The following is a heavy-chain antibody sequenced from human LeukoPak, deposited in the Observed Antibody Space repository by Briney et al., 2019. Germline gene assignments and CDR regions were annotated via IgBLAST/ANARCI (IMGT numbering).Heavy chain of an antibody. Sequence: GGSLRLSCAASGFTFSNYGMHWVRHAPGKGLEWVAVISYDGSNKYYADSVKGRFTISRDNSKNTLYLQMNSLRAEDTAVYYCAKDRRGYSGYDGDYFDNWGQGTLVTVSS. J-gene: IGHJ4*02. CDR3: AKDRRGYSGYDGDYFDN. D-gene: IGHD5-12*01. CDR2: ISYDGSNK. CDR1: GFTFSNYG. V-gene: IGHV3-30*18.